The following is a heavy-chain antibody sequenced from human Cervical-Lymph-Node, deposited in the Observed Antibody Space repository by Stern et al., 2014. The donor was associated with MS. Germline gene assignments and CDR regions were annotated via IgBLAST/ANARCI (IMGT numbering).Heavy chain of an antibody. Sequence: EVQLLESGAEVKKSGESLTISCRGSGYSFSTYWIGWVRQMSGKGLEWMGIFYPGDSDTRCSPSFQGQVTISFDASISTAFLHWSSLRASDTATYYCARSPSGVSDPHYFDSWGQGTPVNVLS. V-gene: IGHV5-51*01. CDR2: FYPGDSDT. CDR1: GYSFSTYW. J-gene: IGHJ4*02. D-gene: IGHD6-19*01. CDR3: ARSPSGVSDPHYFDS.